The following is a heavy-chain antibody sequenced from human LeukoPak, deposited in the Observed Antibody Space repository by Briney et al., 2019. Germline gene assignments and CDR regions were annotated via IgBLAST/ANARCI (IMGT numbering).Heavy chain of an antibody. V-gene: IGHV1-2*02. D-gene: IGHD6-19*01. CDR1: GYTFTTYG. J-gene: IGHJ4*02. Sequence: ASVKVSCKASGYTFTTYGISWVRQAPGQGLEWMGWINPNSGGTNYAQKFQGRVTMTRDTSISTAYMELSRLRSDDTAVYYCATASSGWFLFDYWGQGTLVTVSS. CDR3: ATASSGWFLFDY. CDR2: INPNSGGT.